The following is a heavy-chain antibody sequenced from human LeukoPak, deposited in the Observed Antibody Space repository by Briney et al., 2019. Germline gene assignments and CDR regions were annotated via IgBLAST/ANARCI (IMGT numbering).Heavy chain of an antibody. CDR2: ISSSSSNI. CDR1: GFTLSFYS. Sequence: KSGGSLRLSCAASGFTLSFYSMNWVRQAPGKGLEWVSFISSSSSNIYYADSVKGRFTISRDNAKNSLYLQMNSLRAEDTAVYYCVRDMKAYDSCYGMDVWGQGTTVTVSS. CDR3: VRDMKAYDSCYGMDV. D-gene: IGHD3-22*01. J-gene: IGHJ6*02. V-gene: IGHV3-21*01.